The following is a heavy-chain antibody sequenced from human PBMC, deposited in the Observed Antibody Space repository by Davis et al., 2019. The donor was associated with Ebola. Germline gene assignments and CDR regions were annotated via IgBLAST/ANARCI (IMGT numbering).Heavy chain of an antibody. CDR3: ARSLVVLPKKSYYYYGMDV. D-gene: IGHD2-15*01. J-gene: IGHJ6*02. V-gene: IGHV3-33*03. CDR2: IWYDGSNK. Sequence: GGSLRLSCAASGFTFSSYGMHWVRQAPGKGLEWVAVIWYDGSNKYYADSVKGRFTISRDNAKNSLYLQMNSLRAEDTAVYYCARSLVVLPKKSYYYYGMDVWGQGTTVTVSS. CDR1: GFTFSSYG.